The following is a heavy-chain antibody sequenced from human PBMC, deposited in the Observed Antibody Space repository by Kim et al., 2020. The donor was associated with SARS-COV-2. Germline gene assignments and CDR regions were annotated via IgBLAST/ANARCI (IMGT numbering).Heavy chain of an antibody. CDR1: GDSISTNYY. CDR3: ARVVVTFARVVVIPDHFDS. J-gene: IGHJ4*02. Sequence: SETLSLTCSVSGDSISTNYYWGWIRQPPGKGLEWIGNIYHSGNTVYNPSLKSRVTMSLDSSKNRFSLRIRSVTAADTAVYYCARVVVTFARVVVIPDHFDSWGQGSLVTVSS. V-gene: IGHV4-38-2*02. CDR2: IYHSGNT. D-gene: IGHD3-16*02.